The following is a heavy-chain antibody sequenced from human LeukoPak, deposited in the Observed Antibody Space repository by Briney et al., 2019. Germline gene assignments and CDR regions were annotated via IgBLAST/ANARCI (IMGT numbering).Heavy chain of an antibody. CDR3: ARPRIQNWFDP. CDR1: GGSINDYY. Sequence: SETLSLTCSVSGGSINDYYWSWIRQAPGKGLEWIGSIYYSGSTYYNPSLKSRVTISVDTSKNQFSLKLSSVTAADTAVYYCARPRIQNWFDPWGQGTLVTVSS. V-gene: IGHV4-59*05. J-gene: IGHJ5*02. CDR2: IYYSGST. D-gene: IGHD3-3*02.